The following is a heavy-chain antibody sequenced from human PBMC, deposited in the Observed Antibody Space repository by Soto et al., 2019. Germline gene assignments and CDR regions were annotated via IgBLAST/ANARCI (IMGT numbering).Heavy chain of an antibody. J-gene: IGHJ3*02. CDR2: ISAYNGNT. CDR3: ARAYGANGGGAFDI. V-gene: IGHV1-18*01. D-gene: IGHD4-17*01. CDR1: GYTFTSYG. Sequence: QVQLVQSGAEVKKPGASVKVSCKASGYTFTSYGISWVRQAPGQGLEWMGWISAYNGNTNYAQTLQGRVTMTTDTATSTAYMGLRGLRSDDTAVYYCARAYGANGGGAFDIWGQGTMVTVSS.